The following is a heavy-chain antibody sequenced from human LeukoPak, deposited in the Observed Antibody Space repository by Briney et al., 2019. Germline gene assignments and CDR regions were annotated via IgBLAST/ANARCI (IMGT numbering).Heavy chain of an antibody. Sequence: ASVKVSCKASGYTFKGYFMHWVRQAPGQGLEWMGWINPNSGGTHYAQKFQGRVTMTRDTSFSTAYMELRRLRSDDTAVYYCTGNELWFAEEPTQPFDYWGQGTLVTVSS. CDR2: INPNSGGT. V-gene: IGHV1-2*02. CDR1: GYTFKGYF. D-gene: IGHD3-10*01. CDR3: TGNELWFAEEPTQPFDY. J-gene: IGHJ4*02.